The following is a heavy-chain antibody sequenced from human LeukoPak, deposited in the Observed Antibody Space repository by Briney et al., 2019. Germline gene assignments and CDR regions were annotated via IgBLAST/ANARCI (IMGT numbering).Heavy chain of an antibody. J-gene: IGHJ5*02. Sequence: ASVKVSCKASGYTFTGYYMHWVRQAPGQGLEWMGWINPNSGGTNYAQKFQGRVTTTRDTSISTAYMELSRLRSDDTAVYYCARVQTVRGVYNWFDPWGQGTLVTVSS. D-gene: IGHD3-10*01. CDR2: INPNSGGT. CDR3: ARVQTVRGVYNWFDP. CDR1: GYTFTGYY. V-gene: IGHV1-2*02.